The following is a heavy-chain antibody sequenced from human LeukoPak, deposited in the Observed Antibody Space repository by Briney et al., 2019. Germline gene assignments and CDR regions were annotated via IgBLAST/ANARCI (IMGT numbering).Heavy chain of an antibody. CDR2: IYYSGST. CDR1: GGSISSYY. V-gene: IGHV4-59*12. D-gene: IGHD1-14*01. J-gene: IGHJ4*02. CDR3: ACPSGNHLYSFDY. Sequence: SETLSLTCTVSGGSISSYYWSWIRQPPGKGLEWIGYIYYSGSTNYNPSLKSRVTISVDTSKNQFSLKLSSVTAADTAVYYCACPSGNHLYSFDYWGQGTLVTVSS.